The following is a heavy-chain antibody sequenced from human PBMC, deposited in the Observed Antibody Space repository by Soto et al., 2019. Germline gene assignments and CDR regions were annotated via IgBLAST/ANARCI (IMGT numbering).Heavy chain of an antibody. CDR3: TTHQYCGGDCYSPPEILLDY. J-gene: IGHJ4*02. Sequence: GGSLRLSCAASGFTFSGSAMHWVRQASGKGLEWVGRIRSKANSYATAYAASVKGRFTISRDDSKNTAYLQMNSLKTGDTAVYYCTTHQYCGGDCYSPPEILLDYWGQGTLVIVSS. V-gene: IGHV3-73*01. D-gene: IGHD2-21*02. CDR1: GFTFSGSA. CDR2: IRSKANSYAT.